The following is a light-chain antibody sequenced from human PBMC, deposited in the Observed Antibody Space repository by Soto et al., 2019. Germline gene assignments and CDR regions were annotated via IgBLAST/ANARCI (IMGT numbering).Light chain of an antibody. CDR3: QQYYSYWT. Sequence: DIQMTQSPSTLSASVGDRVTITCRASQSISSWLAWYQQKPGKAPKILIYKASSLESGVPSRFSGSGSGTEFTLTIRSLQPDEFATYYCQQYYSYWTVGQGTKVDIK. V-gene: IGKV1-5*03. J-gene: IGKJ1*01. CDR2: KAS. CDR1: QSISSW.